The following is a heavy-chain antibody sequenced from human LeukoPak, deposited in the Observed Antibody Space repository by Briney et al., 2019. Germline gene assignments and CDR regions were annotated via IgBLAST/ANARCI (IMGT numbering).Heavy chain of an antibody. J-gene: IGHJ3*02. CDR2: ISAYNGNT. Sequence: ASVKVSCKASGYTFTSYGISWVRQAPGQGLEWMGWISAYNGNTNYAQKLQGRVTMTTDTSTSTAYMELRSLRSDDTAVYYCAATYYDILTGYYRWNAFDIWGQGTMVTVSS. D-gene: IGHD3-9*01. V-gene: IGHV1-18*01. CDR1: GYTFTSYG. CDR3: AATYYDILTGYYRWNAFDI.